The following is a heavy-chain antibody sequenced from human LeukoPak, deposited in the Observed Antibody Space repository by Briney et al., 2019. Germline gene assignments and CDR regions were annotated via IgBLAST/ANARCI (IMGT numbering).Heavy chain of an antibody. Sequence: ASVKVSCKASGYTFTGYYMHWVRRAPGQGLEWMGWINPNSGGTNYAQKFQGRVTMTRDTSISTAYMELSRLRSDDTAVYYCARVRRDGYNYLGYWGQGTLVTVSS. J-gene: IGHJ4*02. D-gene: IGHD5-24*01. CDR3: ARVRRDGYNYLGY. CDR1: GYTFTGYY. CDR2: INPNSGGT. V-gene: IGHV1-2*02.